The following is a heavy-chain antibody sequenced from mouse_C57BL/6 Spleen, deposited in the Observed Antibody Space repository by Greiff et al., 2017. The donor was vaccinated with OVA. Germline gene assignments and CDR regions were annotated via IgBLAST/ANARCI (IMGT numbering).Heavy chain of an antibody. CDR2: IYPGDGDT. D-gene: IGHD1-1*01. CDR3: ADYYGSSPFAY. V-gene: IGHV1-82*01. CDR1: GYAFSSSW. J-gene: IGHJ3*01. Sequence: QVQLQQSGPELVKPGASVKISCKASGYAFSSSWMNWVTQRPGKGLEWIGRIYPGDGDTNYNGKFKGKATLTADKSSSTAYMQLSSLTSEDSAVYFCADYYGSSPFAYWGQGTLVTVSA.